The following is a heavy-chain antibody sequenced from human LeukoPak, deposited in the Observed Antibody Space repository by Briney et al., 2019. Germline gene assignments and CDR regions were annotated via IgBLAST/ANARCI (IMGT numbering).Heavy chain of an antibody. CDR3: ARAMVRGAHYYFDY. Sequence: ASVKVSCKASGYTFTGYYMHWVRQAPGQGLEWMGWINPNSGGTNYAQRFQGRVTMTRDTSISTAYMELSRLRSDDTAVYYCARAMVRGAHYYFDYWGQGTLVTVSS. CDR2: INPNSGGT. V-gene: IGHV1-2*02. J-gene: IGHJ4*02. D-gene: IGHD3-10*01. CDR1: GYTFTGYY.